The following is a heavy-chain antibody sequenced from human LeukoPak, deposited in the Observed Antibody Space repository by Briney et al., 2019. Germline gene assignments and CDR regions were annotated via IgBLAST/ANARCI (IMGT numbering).Heavy chain of an antibody. CDR3: ARDASWSGYLDY. D-gene: IGHD3-3*01. J-gene: IGHJ4*02. CDR2: IIPIFGTA. Sequence: GASVKVSCKASGGTFSSYAISWVRQAPGQGLEWMGGIIPIFGTANYAQKFQGRVTITADESTSTAYMELSSLRSEDTAVYYCARDASWSGYLDYWGQGTLVTVSS. V-gene: IGHV1-69*13. CDR1: GGTFSSYA.